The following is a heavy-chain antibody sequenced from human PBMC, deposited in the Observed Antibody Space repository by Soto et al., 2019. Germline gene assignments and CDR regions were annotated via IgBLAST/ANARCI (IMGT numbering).Heavy chain of an antibody. CDR2: ISGSGDTT. Sequence: GGSLRLSCAASGFTFDSYAMNWVRQAPGKGLEWVSAISGSGDTTYYADSVKGRFTVSRDNSKNTLYLQMNSLRAEDTAVFYCAKERSSGWSFDYWGPGTLVTVSS. CDR3: AKERSSGWSFDY. D-gene: IGHD6-19*01. J-gene: IGHJ4*02. V-gene: IGHV3-23*01. CDR1: GFTFDSYA.